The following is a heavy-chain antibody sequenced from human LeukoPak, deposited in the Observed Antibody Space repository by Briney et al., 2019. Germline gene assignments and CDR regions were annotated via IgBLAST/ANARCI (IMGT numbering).Heavy chain of an antibody. CDR2: IIPILGIA. CDR1: GGTFSSYT. CDR3: TREGPIAGPDY. D-gene: IGHD2-15*01. V-gene: IGHV1-69*04. Sequence: GASVKVSCTASGGTFSSYTISWVRQAPGQGLEWMGRIIPILGIANYAQKFQGRVTITADKSTSTAYMELSSLRSEDTAVYYCTREGPIAGPDYWGQGTLVTVSS. J-gene: IGHJ4*02.